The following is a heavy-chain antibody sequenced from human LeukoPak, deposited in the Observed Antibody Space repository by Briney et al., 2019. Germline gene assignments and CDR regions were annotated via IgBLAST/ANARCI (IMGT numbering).Heavy chain of an antibody. J-gene: IGHJ6*02. CDR1: GYSSTDYW. V-gene: IGHV5-51*01. CDR3: ARQLPVPNYYYYYGMDV. CDR2: IYSGDSGT. Sequence: GESLKISCQGSGYSSTDYWIGWIRQMPDKGLEWMGIIYSGDSGTKYSPSFQGQVTISADKSISTAYLQWSSLKASDTAMYYCARQLPVPNYYYYYGMDVWGQGTTVTVSS. D-gene: IGHD1-26*01.